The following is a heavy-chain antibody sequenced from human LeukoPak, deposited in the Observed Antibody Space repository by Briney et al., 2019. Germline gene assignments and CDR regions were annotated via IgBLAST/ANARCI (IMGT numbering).Heavy chain of an antibody. Sequence: GGSLRLSCAASGFTFSNYWMSWFPQAPGKGLEWVANIKQDGSEKYYVDSVKGRFTISRDNAKNSLYLQMSSLRAEDTAVYYCAAMESYYYGMDVWGQGTSVTVSS. D-gene: IGHD3-3*01. J-gene: IGHJ6*02. CDR2: IKQDGSEK. CDR1: GFTFSNYW. CDR3: AAMESYYYGMDV. V-gene: IGHV3-7*01.